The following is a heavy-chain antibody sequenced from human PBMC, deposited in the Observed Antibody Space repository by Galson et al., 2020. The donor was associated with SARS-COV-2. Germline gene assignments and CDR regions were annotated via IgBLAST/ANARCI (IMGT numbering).Heavy chain of an antibody. D-gene: IGHD3-22*01. CDR2: IYYSAST. V-gene: IGHV4-59*01. Sequence: ETSETLSLTCTVSGGSISNFYWTWIRQPPGKGLEWIGYIYYSASTNYNPSLKSRVTISVDMSKNQFFLELTSVTAADTAVYYCARGRMFYESSSRYLDWYFDLWGRGTLVTVSS. J-gene: IGHJ2*01. CDR1: GGSISNFY. CDR3: ARGRMFYESSSRYLDWYFDL.